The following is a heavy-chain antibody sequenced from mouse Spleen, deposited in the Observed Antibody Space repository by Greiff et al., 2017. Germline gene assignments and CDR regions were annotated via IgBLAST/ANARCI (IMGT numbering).Heavy chain of an antibody. CDR2: IDPETGGT. J-gene: IGHJ1*01. CDR1: GYTFTDYE. CDR3: TRWLLRYWYFDV. V-gene: IGHV1-15*01. D-gene: IGHD2-3*01. Sequence: VKLVESGAELVRPGASVTLSCKASGYTFTDYEMHWVKQTPVHGLEWIGAIDPETGGTAYNQKFKGKATLTADKSSSTAYMELRSLTSEDSAVYYCTRWLLRYWYFDVWGAGTTVTVSS.